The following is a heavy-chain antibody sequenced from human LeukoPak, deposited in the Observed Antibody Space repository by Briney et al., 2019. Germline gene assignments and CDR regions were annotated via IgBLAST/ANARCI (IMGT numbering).Heavy chain of an antibody. V-gene: IGHV3-30-3*01. Sequence: GGSLRLSCAASGFTFSSYAMHWVRQAPGKGLEWVAVISYDGSNKYYADSVKGRFTISRDNSKNTLYLQMNSLRAEDTAVYYCARGDTAMVFFDYWGQGTLVTVS. CDR1: GFTFSSYA. D-gene: IGHD5-18*01. CDR3: ARGDTAMVFFDY. CDR2: ISYDGSNK. J-gene: IGHJ4*02.